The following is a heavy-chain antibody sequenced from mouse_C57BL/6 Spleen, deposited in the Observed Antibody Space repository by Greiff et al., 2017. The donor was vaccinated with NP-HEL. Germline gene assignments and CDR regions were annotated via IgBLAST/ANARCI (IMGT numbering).Heavy chain of an antibody. CDR3: ARWGTTVERVYFDY. Sequence: QVQLKESGAELARPGASVKLSCKASGYTFTSYGISWVKQRTGQGLEWIGEIYPRSGNTYYNEKFKGKATLTADKSSSTAYMELRSLTSEDSAVYFCARWGTTVERVYFDYWGQGTTLTVSS. V-gene: IGHV1-81*01. J-gene: IGHJ2*01. CDR1: GYTFTSYG. D-gene: IGHD1-1*01. CDR2: IYPRSGNT.